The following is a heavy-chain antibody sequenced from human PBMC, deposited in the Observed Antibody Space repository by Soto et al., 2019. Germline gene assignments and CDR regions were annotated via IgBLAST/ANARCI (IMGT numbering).Heavy chain of an antibody. J-gene: IGHJ6*02. V-gene: IGHV4-61*01. D-gene: IGHD3-22*01. CDR3: ARDIGYYDSSGYYRNYYYYGMDV. Sequence: SETLSLTCTVSGGSVSSGSYYWSWIRQPPGKGLEWIGYIYYSGSTNYNPSLKSRVTISVDTSKNQFSLKLSSVTAADTAVYYCARDIGYYDSSGYYRNYYYYGMDVWGQGTTVTV. CDR1: GGSVSSGSYY. CDR2: IYYSGST.